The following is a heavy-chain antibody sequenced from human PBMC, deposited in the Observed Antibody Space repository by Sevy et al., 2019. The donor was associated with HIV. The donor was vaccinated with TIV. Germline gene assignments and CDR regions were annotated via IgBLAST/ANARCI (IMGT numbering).Heavy chain of an antibody. CDR1: GFTFSGYA. V-gene: IGHV3-23*01. CDR3: AKTINSGGGVVPAANYYYYGLDV. Sequence: GGSLRLSCAASGFTFSGYAMNWVRQAPGKGLEWVSAINGKGRSTHYADSVEGRLTISRDNSKNTLYLQMNSLRAEDTDVYYCAKTINSGGGVVPAANYYYYGLDVWGQGTTVTVSS. D-gene: IGHD2-2*01. J-gene: IGHJ6*02. CDR2: INGKGRST.